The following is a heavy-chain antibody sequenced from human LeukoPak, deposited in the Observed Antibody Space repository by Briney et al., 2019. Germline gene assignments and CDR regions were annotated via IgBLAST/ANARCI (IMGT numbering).Heavy chain of an antibody. CDR3: ARGNSGSCYWVYYYYGMDV. Sequence: ASVKVSCKASGYTFTSYDINWVRQATGQGLEWMGWMNPNSGNTGYAQKFQGRVTMTRNTSISTAYMELSSLRSEDTAVYYCARGNSGSCYWVYYYYGMDVWGQGTTVTVSS. CDR2: MNPNSGNT. CDR1: GYTFTSYD. J-gene: IGHJ6*02. V-gene: IGHV1-8*01. D-gene: IGHD1-26*01.